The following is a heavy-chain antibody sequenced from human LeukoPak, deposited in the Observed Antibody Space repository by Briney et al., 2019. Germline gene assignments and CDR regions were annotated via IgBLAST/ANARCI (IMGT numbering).Heavy chain of an antibody. CDR2: IHHSGST. J-gene: IGHJ4*02. CDR1: GGSISSSNW. V-gene: IGHV4-4*02. Sequence: PSGTLSLTCAVSGGSISSSNWWSWVRQSPGKGLEWIGEIHHSGSTNYNPSLKSRVTISVDKSKNQFSLKLSSVTAADTAVYYCTTYYYDSSGYYAPDWGQGTLVTVSS. CDR3: TTYYYDSSGYYAPD. D-gene: IGHD3-22*01.